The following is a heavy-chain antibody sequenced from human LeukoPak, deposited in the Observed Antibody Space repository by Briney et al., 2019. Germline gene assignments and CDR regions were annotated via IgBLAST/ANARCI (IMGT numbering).Heavy chain of an antibody. CDR1: GGSFSGYY. Sequence: SETLSLTCAVYGGSFSGYYWSWIRQPPGKGLEWIGEINHSGGTKYNPSPKSRVTISVDTSKNQFSLKLSSVTAADTAVYYCARDRYYDSSGYDYWGQGTLVTVSS. CDR2: INHSGGT. J-gene: IGHJ4*02. CDR3: ARDRYYDSSGYDY. D-gene: IGHD3-22*01. V-gene: IGHV4-34*01.